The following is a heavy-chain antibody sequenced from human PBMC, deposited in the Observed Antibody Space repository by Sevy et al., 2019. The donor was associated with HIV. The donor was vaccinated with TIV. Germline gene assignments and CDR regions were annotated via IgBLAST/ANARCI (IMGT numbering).Heavy chain of an antibody. D-gene: IGHD2-2*01. V-gene: IGHV4-34*01. CDR1: GGSFSGYY. CDR2: INHGGST. Sequence: SEILSLTCAVYGGSFSGYYWSWIRQPPGKGLEWIGEINHGGSTNYNPSLKSRVTISGDTSKNQFSLKLSSVTAADTAVYYCARHCSSNYCSHAFDIWGQGTMVTVSS. J-gene: IGHJ3*02. CDR3: ARHCSSNYCSHAFDI.